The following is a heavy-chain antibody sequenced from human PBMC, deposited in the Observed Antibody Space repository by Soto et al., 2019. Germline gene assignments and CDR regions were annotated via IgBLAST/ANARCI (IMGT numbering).Heavy chain of an antibody. CDR3: ARDRAERSSWSMGDY. J-gene: IGHJ4*02. V-gene: IGHV1-18*01. CDR1: GYTFTSYG. CDR2: ISAYNGNT. D-gene: IGHD6-13*01. Sequence: ASVKVSCKASGYTFTSYGISWVRQAPGQGLEWMGWISAYNGNTNYAQKLQGRVTMTTDTSTSTAYMELRSLRSDDTAVYYCARDRAERSSWSMGDYWGQGTLVTVSS.